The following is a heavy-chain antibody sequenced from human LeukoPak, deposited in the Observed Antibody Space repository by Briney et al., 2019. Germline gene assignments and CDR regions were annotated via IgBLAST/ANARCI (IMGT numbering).Heavy chain of an antibody. D-gene: IGHD3-10*01. CDR3: AGGGDPYGSGSLGWFDP. J-gene: IGHJ5*02. V-gene: IGHV1-69*13. Sequence: SVKVSCKASGGTFSSYAISWVRQAPGQGLEWMGGIIPIFGTANYAQKFQGRVTITADESTSTAYMELSSLRSEDTAVYYCAGGGDPYGSGSLGWFDPWGQGTLVTVSS. CDR1: GGTFSSYA. CDR2: IIPIFGTA.